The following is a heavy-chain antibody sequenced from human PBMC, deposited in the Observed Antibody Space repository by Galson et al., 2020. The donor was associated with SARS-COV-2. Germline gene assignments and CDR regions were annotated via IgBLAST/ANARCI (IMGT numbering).Heavy chain of an antibody. D-gene: IGHD3-22*01. J-gene: IGHJ5*02. CDR3: ARGLDSTGYNWFDP. CDR2: ISWNSGRI. V-gene: IGHV3-9*01. Sequence: GGSLRLSCAASGFTFDDYAMHWVRQAPGKGLEWVSGISWNSGRITYEDSVKGRFTISRDNAKNSLYLQMNSLRAEDTALYYCARGLDSTGYNWFDPWGQEPWAPSPQ. CDR1: GFTFDDYA.